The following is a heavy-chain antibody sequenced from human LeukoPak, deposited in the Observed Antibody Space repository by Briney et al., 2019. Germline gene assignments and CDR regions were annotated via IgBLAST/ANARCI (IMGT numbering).Heavy chain of an antibody. Sequence: PEGSLRLSCVASGFTFDTYTMNWVRQAPGKGLEWVSSISSKSGYIHYADSVKGRFIISRDNAKNSLYLQMNSLRAEDTAVYYCARDLRQNYDSSYFDYWGQGTLVTVSS. J-gene: IGHJ4*02. CDR1: GFTFDTYT. V-gene: IGHV3-21*01. D-gene: IGHD3-22*01. CDR2: ISSKSGYI. CDR3: ARDLRQNYDSSYFDY.